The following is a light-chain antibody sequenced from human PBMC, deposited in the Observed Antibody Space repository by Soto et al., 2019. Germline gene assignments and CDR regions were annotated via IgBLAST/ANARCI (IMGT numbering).Light chain of an antibody. CDR2: AAS. V-gene: IGKV1-9*01. J-gene: IGKJ4*01. CDR1: QGISSY. CDR3: HQLNSYTI. Sequence: GERVTIGFRASQGISSYLAWYQQKPGKAPKLLIYAASTLQSGVPSRFSGSGSGTDFTLTSRSLQPADFPTYYGHQLNSYTIFGGGTKVDIK.